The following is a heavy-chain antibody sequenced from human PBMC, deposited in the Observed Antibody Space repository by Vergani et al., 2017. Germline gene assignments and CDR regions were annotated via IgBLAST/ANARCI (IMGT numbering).Heavy chain of an antibody. D-gene: IGHD1-26*01. CDR3: AKETAMGSYYDVVY. V-gene: IGHV3-23*01. J-gene: IGHJ4*02. CDR1: GFTFIMHA. CDR2: ISGSGGST. Sequence: EVQLLESGGDLVQPGGSLRLSCAASGFTFIMHAMSWVRQAPGKGLEWVSAISGSGGSTYYADSVKGRFTISRDNSKNTLYLQMNSLRAEDTAVYYCAKETAMGSYYDVVYWGQGTLVTVSS.